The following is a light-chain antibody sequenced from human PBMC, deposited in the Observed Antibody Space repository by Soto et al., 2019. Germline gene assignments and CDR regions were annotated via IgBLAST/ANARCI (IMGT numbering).Light chain of an antibody. CDR1: QSVSSN. CDR2: GAS. V-gene: IGKV3-15*01. Sequence: EIVMTQSPATLSVSPGARATLSCRASQSVSSNLAWYQHKPGQAPRLLIYGASTRATGIPARFSGSGSGTEFTLTISSLQSEDFAVYYCQQYNNWPPWTFGQGTKVEIK. CDR3: QQYNNWPPWT. J-gene: IGKJ1*01.